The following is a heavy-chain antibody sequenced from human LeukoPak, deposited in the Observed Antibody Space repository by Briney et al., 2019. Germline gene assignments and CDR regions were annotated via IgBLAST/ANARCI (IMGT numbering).Heavy chain of an antibody. CDR2: INNDGSDT. CDR1: GFTFGSYW. V-gene: IGHV3-74*01. CDR3: ARDSPQSFDY. Sequence: GGSLRLSCAASGFTFGSYWMHWVRQAPGKGLVWVSRINNDGSDTTYADSVKGRFTSSRDNAKNTLYLQMNSLRAEDSAVYYCARDSPQSFDYWGQGTLVTVSS. J-gene: IGHJ4*02.